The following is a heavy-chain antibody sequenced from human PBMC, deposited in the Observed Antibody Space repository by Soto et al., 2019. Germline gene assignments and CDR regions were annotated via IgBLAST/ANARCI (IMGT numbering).Heavy chain of an antibody. CDR1: GFTFSSYA. CDR3: ARGGSKITFGGVIVPGDY. J-gene: IGHJ4*02. D-gene: IGHD3-16*02. CDR2: ISYDGSNK. V-gene: IGHV3-30-3*01. Sequence: QVQLVESGGGVVQPGRSLRLSCAASGFTFSSYAMHWVRQAPGKGLEWVAVISYDGSNKYYADSVKGRFTISRDNSKNTLDLQMNSLRSEDTAVYYCARGGSKITFGGVIVPGDYWGQGTLVTVSS.